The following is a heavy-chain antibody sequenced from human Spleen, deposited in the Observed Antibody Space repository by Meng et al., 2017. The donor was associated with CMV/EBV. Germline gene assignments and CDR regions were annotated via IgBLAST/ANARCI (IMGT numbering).Heavy chain of an antibody. J-gene: IGHJ6*02. D-gene: IGHD6-6*01. CDR3: ARDPSSSFYYYYYGMDV. CDR2: ISDSGDRT. Sequence: GESLKISCAASGFIFNNYDLSWVRQAPGKGLEWVSGISDSGDRTHYADSVKGRFTISRDNSKNTLYLQMNSLRAEDTAVYYCARDPSSSFYYYYYGMDVWGQGTTVTVSS. V-gene: IGHV3-23*01. CDR1: GFIFNNYD.